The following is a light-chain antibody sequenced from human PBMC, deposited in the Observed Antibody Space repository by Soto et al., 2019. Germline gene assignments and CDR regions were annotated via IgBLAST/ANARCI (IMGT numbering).Light chain of an antibody. CDR2: KAS. CDR3: QHYNSYSEA. J-gene: IGKJ1*01. Sequence: DIQITQSPSTLSGSVGDRVTITCRASQTISSWLAWYAQKPGKAPKILIYKASTLKSGVPSMFSGSGSGTEFTLTISSLQPDDFATYYCQHYNSYSEAFGQGTKVDIK. CDR1: QTISSW. V-gene: IGKV1-5*03.